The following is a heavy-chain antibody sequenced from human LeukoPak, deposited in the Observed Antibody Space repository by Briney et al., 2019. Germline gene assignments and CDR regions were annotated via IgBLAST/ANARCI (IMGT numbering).Heavy chain of an antibody. J-gene: IGHJ4*02. V-gene: IGHV3-21*01. D-gene: IGHD2-15*01. CDR1: GFTFSSYS. CDR2: ISSSSSYI. Sequence: GGSLGLSCAASGFTFSSYSMNWVRQAPGKGLEWVSSISSSSSYIYYADSVKGRFTISRDNAKKSLYLQMNSLRAEDTAVYYCARDFGSGRSYCDYWGQGTLVTVSS. CDR3: ARDFGSGRSYCDY.